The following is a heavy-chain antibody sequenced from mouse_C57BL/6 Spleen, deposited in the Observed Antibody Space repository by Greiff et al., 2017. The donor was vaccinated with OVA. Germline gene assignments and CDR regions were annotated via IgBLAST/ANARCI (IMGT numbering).Heavy chain of an antibody. J-gene: IGHJ1*03. CDR1: GFNIKDYY. CDR3: TRYYYGSSHWYFDV. CDR2: IDPEDGDT. D-gene: IGHD1-1*01. Sequence: EVKLMESGAELVRPGASVKLSCTASGFNIKDYYMHWVKQRPEQGLEWIGRIDPEDGDTEYAPKFQGKATMTADTSSNTAYLQLSSLTSEDTAVYYCTRYYYGSSHWYFDVWGTGTTVTVSS. V-gene: IGHV14-1*01.